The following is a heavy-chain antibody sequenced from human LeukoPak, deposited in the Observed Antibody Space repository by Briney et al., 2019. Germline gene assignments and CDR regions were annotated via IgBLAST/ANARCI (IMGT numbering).Heavy chain of an antibody. J-gene: IGHJ5*02. Sequence: GQSRNISCKGLGYSVSYYWIGWVRQVPVKGLEWVGTIYPGDSDTRDSPSLQGQVTISAYKSISTVYLQWSCLTASDTAMYYCARTLQRYGHNYFDPWGQGTLVTVSS. CDR2: IYPGDSDT. V-gene: IGHV5-51*01. D-gene: IGHD5-18*01. CDR1: GYSVSYYW. CDR3: ARTLQRYGHNYFDP.